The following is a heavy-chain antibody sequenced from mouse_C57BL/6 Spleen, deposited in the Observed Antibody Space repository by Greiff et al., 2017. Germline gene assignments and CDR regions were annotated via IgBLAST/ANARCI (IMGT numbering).Heavy chain of an antibody. J-gene: IGHJ2*01. D-gene: IGHD2-5*01. Sequence: QVQLKQPGAELVRPGTSVKLSCKASGYTFTSYWMHWVKQRPGQGLEWIGVIDPSDSYTNYNQKFKGKATLTVDTSSSTAYMQLSSLTSEDSAVYYCARSPSYYSNYPYYFDYWGQGTTLTVSS. CDR2: IDPSDSYT. V-gene: IGHV1-59*01. CDR1: GYTFTSYW. CDR3: ARSPSYYSNYPYYFDY.